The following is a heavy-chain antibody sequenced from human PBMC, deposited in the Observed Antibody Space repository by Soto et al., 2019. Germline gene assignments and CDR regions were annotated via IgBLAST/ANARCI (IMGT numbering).Heavy chain of an antibody. CDR1: GGSVSSGSYY. CDR3: ARGGARYCSSTSCYTGNWFDP. D-gene: IGHD2-2*02. J-gene: IGHJ5*02. V-gene: IGHV4-61*01. CDR2: IYYSGST. Sequence: SETLSLTCTVSGGSVSSGSYYWSWIRQPPGKGLEWVGYIYYSGSTNYNPSLKSRVTISVDTSKNQFSLKLSSVTAADTAVYYCARGGARYCSSTSCYTGNWFDPWGQGTLVTVSS.